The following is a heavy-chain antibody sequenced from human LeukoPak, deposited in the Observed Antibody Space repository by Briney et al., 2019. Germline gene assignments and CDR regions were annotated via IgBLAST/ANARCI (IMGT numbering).Heavy chain of an antibody. CDR1: GDSVSSNSVT. J-gene: IGHJ5*02. CDR3: ARRLTQYDCFDP. Sequence: SQTLSLTCAISGDSVSSNSVTWNWIRQSPSRGLEWLGRTYYRSTWYNDYAVSVRGRITVNPDTSKNQFSLHLNSVTPEDTAVYYCARRLTQYDCFDPWGRGILVTVSS. CDR2: TYYRSTWYN. D-gene: IGHD2-2*01. V-gene: IGHV6-1*01.